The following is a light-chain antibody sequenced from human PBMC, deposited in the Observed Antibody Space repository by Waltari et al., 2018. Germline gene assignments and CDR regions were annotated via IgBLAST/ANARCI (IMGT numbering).Light chain of an antibody. J-gene: IGKJ1*01. Sequence: DIQMTQSPSSLSAFVGDRVTISCRASQSIRNSVDWFQQKPGKAPKALMYGASTLHSGVPSRFSGSGFGTDFTLTISGLQPEDLATYYCLQYDSYPRTFGQGTKVEIK. CDR1: QSIRNS. V-gene: IGKV1-16*01. CDR2: GAS. CDR3: LQYDSYPRT.